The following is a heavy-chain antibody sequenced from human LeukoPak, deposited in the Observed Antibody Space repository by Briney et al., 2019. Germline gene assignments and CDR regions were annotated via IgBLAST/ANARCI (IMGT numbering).Heavy chain of an antibody. Sequence: GASEKVSCKASGYTFTSYDISWVRQATGQGLEWMGWMNPNSGNTGYAQKFQGRVTMTRNTSISTAYMELSRLRSEDTAVYYCARVGDSSWFDYWGQGTLVTVSS. CDR3: ARVGDSSWFDY. J-gene: IGHJ4*02. CDR1: GYTFTSYD. V-gene: IGHV1-8*01. D-gene: IGHD3-22*01. CDR2: MNPNSGNT.